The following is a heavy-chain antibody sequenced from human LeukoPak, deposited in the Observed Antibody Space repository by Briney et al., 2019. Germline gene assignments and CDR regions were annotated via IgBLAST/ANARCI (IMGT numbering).Heavy chain of an antibody. Sequence: SETLSLTCTVSGGSINNYYWSWVRQHPGKGLEWIGYIYYSGSTTYIPSLKSRVTISVDTSKNQFSLMLSSVTAADTAVYYCARRTVVLDYWGQGALVTVSS. D-gene: IGHD4-23*01. CDR3: ARRTVVLDY. J-gene: IGHJ4*02. V-gene: IGHV4-59*08. CDR2: IYYSGST. CDR1: GGSINNYY.